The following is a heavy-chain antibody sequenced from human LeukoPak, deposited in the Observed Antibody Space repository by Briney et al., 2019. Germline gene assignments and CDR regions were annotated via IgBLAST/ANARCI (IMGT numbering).Heavy chain of an antibody. J-gene: IGHJ4*02. CDR2: IYTGGNT. V-gene: IGHV4-4*07. Sequence: PSETLSLTCTVFGGSISSYYWSWIRQPAGKGLEWIGRIYTGGNTQYNPSLRSRVTVSVDTSKSQFSLKLSSVTAADTAVYYCARGVYIAAAQYGYWGQGTLVTVSS. D-gene: IGHD6-13*01. CDR1: GGSISSYY. CDR3: ARGVYIAAAQYGY.